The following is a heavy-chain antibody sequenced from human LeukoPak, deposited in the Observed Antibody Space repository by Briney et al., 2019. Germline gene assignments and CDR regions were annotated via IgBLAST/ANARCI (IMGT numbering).Heavy chain of an antibody. Sequence: SQTLSLTCTVCGGSISRGSYYWSWIRQPTGKGLEWIGRIYTSGSTNYNPSLKSRVTISVDTSKNQFSLKLSSVTAADTAVYYCARDQGEKSAYYDILTGYYAFDIWGQGTMVTVSS. CDR3: ARDQGEKSAYYDILTGYYAFDI. V-gene: IGHV4-61*02. D-gene: IGHD3-9*01. CDR2: IYTSGST. J-gene: IGHJ3*02. CDR1: GGSISRGSYY.